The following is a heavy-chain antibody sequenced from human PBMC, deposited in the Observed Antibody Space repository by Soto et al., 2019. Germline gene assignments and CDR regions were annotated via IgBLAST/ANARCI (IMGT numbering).Heavy chain of an antibody. CDR1: CGSIIGSY. CDR3: ARSVAVPGAHIDY. V-gene: IGHV4-59*01. CDR2: VYYTGST. J-gene: IGHJ4*02. Sequence: SETLSLTCSFSCGSIIGSYWSWIRQSPGKGLEWLGYVYYTGSTNYSPSLRSRVSISVDTSKNEFSLRLSSVTAADTAVYFCARSVAVPGAHIDYWGQGTQVTVPS. D-gene: IGHD6-19*01.